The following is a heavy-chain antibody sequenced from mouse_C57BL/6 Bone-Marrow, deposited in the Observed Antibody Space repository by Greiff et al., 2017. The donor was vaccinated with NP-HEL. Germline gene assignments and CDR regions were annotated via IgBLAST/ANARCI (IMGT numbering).Heavy chain of an antibody. Sequence: QVQLQQSGAELVRPGASVTLSCKASGYTFTDYEMHWVKQTPVHGLEWIGAIDPETGGTAYNQKFKGKAILTADKSSSTAYMELRSQTSEDSAVYFCTRPYSSSWYFDVWGRGTTITVSS. V-gene: IGHV1-15*01. CDR1: GYTFTDYE. D-gene: IGHD1-1*01. CDR3: TRPYSSSWYFDV. J-gene: IGHJ1*03. CDR2: IDPETGGT.